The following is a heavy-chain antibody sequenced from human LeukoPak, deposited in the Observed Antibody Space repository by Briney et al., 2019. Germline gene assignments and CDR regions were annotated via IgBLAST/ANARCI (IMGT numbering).Heavy chain of an antibody. CDR1: GGSISSGDYY. CDR3: ARGSPDYYDSSGVVVDI. CDR2: IYYSGST. V-gene: IGHV4-30-4*01. J-gene: IGHJ3*02. Sequence: PSETLSLTCTVSGGSISSGDYYWSWIRQPPGKGLEWIGYIYYSGSTYYNPSLKSRVTISVDTSKNQFSLKLSSVTAADTAVYYCARGSPDYYDSSGVVVDIWGQGTMVTVSS. D-gene: IGHD3-22*01.